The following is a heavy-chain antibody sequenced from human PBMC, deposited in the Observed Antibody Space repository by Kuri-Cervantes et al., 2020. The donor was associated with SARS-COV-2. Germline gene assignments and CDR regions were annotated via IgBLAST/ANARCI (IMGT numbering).Heavy chain of an antibody. CDR3: ARGRGSSWRLNAFDI. CDR2: INHSGST. CDR1: GGSFSGYY. D-gene: IGHD6-13*01. Sequence: SETLSLTCAVYGGSFSGYYWSWIRQPPGKGLEWIGEINHSGSTNYNPSLKSQVTISVDTSKNQFSLKLSSVTAADTAVYYCARGRGSSWRLNAFDIWGQGTMVTVSS. V-gene: IGHV4-34*01. J-gene: IGHJ3*02.